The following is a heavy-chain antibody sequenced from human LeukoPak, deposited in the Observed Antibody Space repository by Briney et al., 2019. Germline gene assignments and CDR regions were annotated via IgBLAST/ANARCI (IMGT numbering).Heavy chain of an antibody. CDR1: GYTFTSYY. CDR2: INPSGGST. Sequence: ASVTVSCKASGYTFTSYYMHWVRQAPGQGLEWMGIINPSGGSTSYAQEFQGRVTMTRDTSTSTVYMELSSLRSEDTAVYYCARSGFGNGLNYWGQGTLVTVSS. J-gene: IGHJ4*02. CDR3: ARSGFGNGLNY. D-gene: IGHD3-10*01. V-gene: IGHV1-46*01.